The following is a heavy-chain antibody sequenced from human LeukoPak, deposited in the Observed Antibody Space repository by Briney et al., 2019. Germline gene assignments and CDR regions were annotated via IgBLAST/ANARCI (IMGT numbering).Heavy chain of an antibody. V-gene: IGHV3-21*01. Sequence: GGSLRLSCAASGFTFSIYSMNWVRQAPGNGLEWVALISSDSRYIYYADSVRGRFTISGDNAKNSLYLQMNSLRAEDTAVYSCARGADGVSSNSRGWFDPWGQGTLVTVSS. D-gene: IGHD2-15*01. J-gene: IGHJ5*02. CDR1: GFTFSIYS. CDR3: ARGADGVSSNSRGWFDP. CDR2: ISSDSRYI.